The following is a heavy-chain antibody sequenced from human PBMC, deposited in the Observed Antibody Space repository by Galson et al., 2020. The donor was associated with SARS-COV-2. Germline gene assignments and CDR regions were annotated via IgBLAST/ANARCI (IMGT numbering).Heavy chain of an antibody. CDR2: IIPIFGTA. J-gene: IGHJ6*02. D-gene: IGHD6-13*01. Sequence: SVKVSCKASGGTFSSYAISWVRQAPGQGLEWMGGIIPIFGTANYAQKFQGRVTITADESTSTAYMELSSLRSEDTAVDYCARCGYSIREGYYDSVMGVWCHGTTVTVAS. CDR3: ARCGYSIREGYYDSVMGV. CDR1: GGTFSSYA. V-gene: IGHV1-69*13.